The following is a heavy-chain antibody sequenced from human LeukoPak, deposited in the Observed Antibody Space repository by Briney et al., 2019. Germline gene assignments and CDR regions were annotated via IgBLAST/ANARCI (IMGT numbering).Heavy chain of an antibody. CDR3: ARTAARRFDY. Sequence: GASVKVSCKASGYTFPSYFMHWVRQAPGQGLEWMGMINPTGGSTTYAQKFQGRVTMTRDTSTSTVYMELSSLRSDDTAVYCCARTAARRFDYWGQGTLVTVSS. V-gene: IGHV1-46*01. J-gene: IGHJ4*02. CDR2: INPTGGST. CDR1: GYTFPSYF. D-gene: IGHD6-6*01.